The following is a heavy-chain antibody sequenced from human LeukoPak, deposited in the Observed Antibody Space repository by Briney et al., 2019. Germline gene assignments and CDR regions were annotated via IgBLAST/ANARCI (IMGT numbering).Heavy chain of an antibody. Sequence: ASVKVSCKASGGTFSSYAISWVRQAPGQGLEWMGGIIPIFGTANYAQKFQGRVTITTDESTSTAYMELSSLRSEDTAVYYCARQIAAAGTSYFDYWGQGTLVTVSS. D-gene: IGHD6-13*01. CDR1: GGTFSSYA. CDR3: ARQIAAAGTSYFDY. CDR2: IIPIFGTA. J-gene: IGHJ4*02. V-gene: IGHV1-69*05.